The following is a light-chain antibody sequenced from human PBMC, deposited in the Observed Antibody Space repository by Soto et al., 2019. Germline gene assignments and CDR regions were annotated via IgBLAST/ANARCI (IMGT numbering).Light chain of an antibody. J-gene: IGLJ1*01. CDR1: SSDVGGYNF. Sequence: QSALTQPASVSGSPGQSITISCTGTSSDVGGYNFVSWYQQYPGTAPKVMIYEVNNRPSGVSDRFSGSKSGNTASLTISGLQAEDEADYYCSSYTTSSTLVFGTGTKATVL. V-gene: IGLV2-14*01. CDR2: EVN. CDR3: SSYTTSSTLV.